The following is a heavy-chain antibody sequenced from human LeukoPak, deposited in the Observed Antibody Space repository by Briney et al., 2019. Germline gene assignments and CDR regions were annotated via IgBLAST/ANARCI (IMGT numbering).Heavy chain of an antibody. V-gene: IGHV4-61*02. J-gene: IGHJ4*02. CDR2: IYTSGST. CDR1: GGSISSGSYY. Sequence: SETLSLTCTVSGGSISSGSYYWSWIRQPAGKGLEWIGRIYTSGSTNYNPSLKSRVTISVDTSKNQFSLKLSSVTAADTAVYYCATGTTGYEPFDYWGQGTLVTVSS. D-gene: IGHD5-12*01. CDR3: ATGTTGYEPFDY.